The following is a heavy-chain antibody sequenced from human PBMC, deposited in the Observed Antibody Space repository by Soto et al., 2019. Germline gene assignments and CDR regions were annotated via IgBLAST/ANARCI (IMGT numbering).Heavy chain of an antibody. CDR1: GGTFSSYS. CDR3: ARDHSTSSYSWFDP. V-gene: IGHV1-69*13. D-gene: IGHD6-6*01. Sequence: VKVSCKASGGTFSSYSITWVRQAPGQGLEWMGGIIPIFGTANYAQKFQGRVTITADESTSTAYMELSSLRSEYTALYYCARDHSTSSYSWFDPWGQGTLVTVSS. J-gene: IGHJ5*02. CDR2: IIPIFGTA.